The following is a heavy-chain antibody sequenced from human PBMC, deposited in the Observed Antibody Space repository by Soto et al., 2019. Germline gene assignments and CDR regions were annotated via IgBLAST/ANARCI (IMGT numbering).Heavy chain of an antibody. V-gene: IGHV4-59*08. CDR3: ARPYSTAWYDAFDI. D-gene: IGHD6-19*01. J-gene: IGHJ3*02. Sequence: SETLSLTCNVSGGSIXXXXXSWIRQPPGKGLEWIGYIYYSGSTNYNPSLKSRVTISIDTSKKQFSLKLSSVTAADTAVYYCARPYSTAWYDAFDIWGRGTMVTVSS. CDR1: GGSIXXXX. CDR2: IYYSGST.